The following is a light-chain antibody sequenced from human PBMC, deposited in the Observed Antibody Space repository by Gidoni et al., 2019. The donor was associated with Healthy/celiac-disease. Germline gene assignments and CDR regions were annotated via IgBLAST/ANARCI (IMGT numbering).Light chain of an antibody. CDR1: QSVSSY. CDR3: QQRSNWQIT. J-gene: IGKJ5*01. V-gene: IGKV3-11*01. CDR2: DAS. Sequence: IVLPQSPATLSVSPGERAPLSCRASQSVSSYLAWYQQQPGQAPRLLIYDASNRATGIPARFSGSGSATDFTLTISSLEPEDFAVYYCQQRSNWQITFGQGTRLEIK.